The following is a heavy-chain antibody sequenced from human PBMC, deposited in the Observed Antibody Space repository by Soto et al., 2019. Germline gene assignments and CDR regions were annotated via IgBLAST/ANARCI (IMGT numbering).Heavy chain of an antibody. V-gene: IGHV1-69*13. J-gene: IGHJ6*02. CDR2: IIPIFGTA. D-gene: IGHD3-3*01. CDR1: GGTFSSYA. Sequence: SVKVSCKASGGTFSSYAISWVRQAPGQGLEWMGGIIPIFGTANYAQKFQGRVTITADESTSTAYMELSSLRSEDTAVYYCARDRRIWSGYYDYYYYGMDVWGQGTTVTVSS. CDR3: ARDRRIWSGYYDYYYYGMDV.